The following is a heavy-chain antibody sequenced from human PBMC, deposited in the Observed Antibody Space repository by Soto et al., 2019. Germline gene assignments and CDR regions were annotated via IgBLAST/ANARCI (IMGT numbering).Heavy chain of an antibody. Sequence: GRSLRLSCAASGFTVSSNHLTWVRHAPGKGLEWVSLIYSDGSTYYADSVKGRFTISRDSSKNTLFLQMNSLRVEDTAVYYCGKGSSGWNYFDYWGQGTLVTVSS. V-gene: IGHV3-53*01. D-gene: IGHD6-19*01. CDR3: GKGSSGWNYFDY. CDR2: IYSDGST. CDR1: GFTVSSNH. J-gene: IGHJ4*02.